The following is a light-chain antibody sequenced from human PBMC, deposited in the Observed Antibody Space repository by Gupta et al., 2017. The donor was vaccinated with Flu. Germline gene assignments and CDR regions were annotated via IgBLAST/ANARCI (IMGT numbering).Light chain of an antibody. CDR2: AKN. J-gene: IGLJ2*01. CDR1: SLRNSY. CDR3: NSRGSTDNHQAV. Sequence: SSELTQAPAVSVALGQTVRITCPGDSLRNSYASWYQQKPGQAPVLVIDAKNSRPSGIPDRFSGSSSGNTASLTITGAQAEEEADYYGNSRGSTDNHQAVFGGGTKLTVL. V-gene: IGLV3-19*01.